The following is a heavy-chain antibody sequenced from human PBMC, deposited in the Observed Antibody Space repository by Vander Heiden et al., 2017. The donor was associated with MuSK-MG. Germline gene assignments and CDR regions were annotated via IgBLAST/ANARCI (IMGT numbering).Heavy chain of an antibody. CDR2: IYYSGST. Sequence: QLQLQESGPGLVKPSETLSLTCIVSGGSISSGNYYWGWIRQPPGKGLEWIGSIYYSGSTYYNPSLKSRVTISVDTSKNQFSLKLSSVTATDTAVYYCVRSLGDCGETTCHMQWFGPWGQGALGAVSS. CDR1: GGSISSGNYY. CDR3: VRSLGDCGETTCHMQWFGP. J-gene: IGHJ5*02. V-gene: IGHV4-39*01. D-gene: IGHD2-21*01.